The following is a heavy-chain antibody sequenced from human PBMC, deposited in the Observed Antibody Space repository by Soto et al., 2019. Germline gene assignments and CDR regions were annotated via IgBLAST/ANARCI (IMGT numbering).Heavy chain of an antibody. V-gene: IGHV4-59*01. CDR2: IYYSGST. Sequence: PSETLSLTCTVSGCSISSYYWSCIRQPPGKGLEWIGYIYYSGSTNYNPSLKSRVTISVDTSKNQFSLKLSSVTAADTAVYYCARVRAGQQGPVGYYYYMDVWGKGTTVTVSS. D-gene: IGHD6-19*01. CDR3: ARVRAGQQGPVGYYYYMDV. J-gene: IGHJ6*03. CDR1: GCSISSYY.